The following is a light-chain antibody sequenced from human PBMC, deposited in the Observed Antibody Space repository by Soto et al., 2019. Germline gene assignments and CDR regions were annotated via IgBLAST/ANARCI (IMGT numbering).Light chain of an antibody. V-gene: IGLV2-14*01. CDR3: LSYTSANTRV. Sequence: QSVLTKPASVSASPGQSITISCTGTSSDVGGYKFVSWYQHHPGKAPKLMIYEVNNRPSGVSNRFSGSKSGNTASLPISGLQPEYEADYYCLSYTSANTRVFGGGTKLTVL. CDR1: SSDVGGYKF. J-gene: IGLJ3*02. CDR2: EVN.